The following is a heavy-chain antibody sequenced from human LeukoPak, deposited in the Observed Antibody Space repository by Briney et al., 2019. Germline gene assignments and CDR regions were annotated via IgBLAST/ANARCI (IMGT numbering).Heavy chain of an antibody. CDR2: IIPIFGTA. CDR3: ARGHCSSTSCYWGVYGMDV. J-gene: IGHJ6*02. V-gene: IGHV1-69*13. Sequence: SVKVSCKASGGTFSSYAISWARQAPGQGLEWMGGIIPIFGTANYAQKFQGRVTITADESTSTAYMELSSLRSEDTAVYYCARGHCSSTSCYWGVYGMDVWGQGTTVTVSS. D-gene: IGHD2-2*01. CDR1: GGTFSSYA.